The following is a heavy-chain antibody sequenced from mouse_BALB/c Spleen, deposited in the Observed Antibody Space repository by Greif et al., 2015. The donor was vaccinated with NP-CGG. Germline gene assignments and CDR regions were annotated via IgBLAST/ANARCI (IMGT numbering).Heavy chain of an antibody. D-gene: IGHD2-12*01. V-gene: IGHV3-6*02. J-gene: IGHJ4*01. CDR2: ISYDGSN. CDR3: ARDTNDYYAMDY. Sequence: EVQLVESGPGLVKPSQSLSLTCSVTGYSITSGYYWNWIRQFPGNELEWMGYISYDGSNNYNPSLKNRISITRDTSKNQFFLKLNSVTTEDTATYYCARDTNDYYAMDYWGQGTSVSVSS. CDR1: GYSITSGYY.